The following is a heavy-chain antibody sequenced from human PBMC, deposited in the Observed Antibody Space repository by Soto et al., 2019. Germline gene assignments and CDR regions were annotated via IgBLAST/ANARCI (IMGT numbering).Heavy chain of an antibody. D-gene: IGHD6-13*01. Sequence: PGGSLRLSCAASGFSFSNYGMHWVRQAPGKGLEWVAVIWYDGNNKYYSDSVKGRFTISRDNSKNMLYLQMNSLRAEDTAVYYCARDLAAAAGIDPWGQGTLVTVSS. V-gene: IGHV3-33*01. CDR2: IWYDGNNK. CDR1: GFSFSNYG. CDR3: ARDLAAAAGIDP. J-gene: IGHJ5*02.